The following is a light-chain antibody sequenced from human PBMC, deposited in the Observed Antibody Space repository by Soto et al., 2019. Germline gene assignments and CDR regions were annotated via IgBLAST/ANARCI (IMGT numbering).Light chain of an antibody. Sequence: EIVMTQSPDMLSVSPGERATLSCRVSQSISSNLAWYQQKPGQAPRLLIYDTSTRATSIPARFSGSGSGTEFTLTLSGLQSEDFAVYYCLHYNRRPRWTFGPGTKVEIK. V-gene: IGKV3-15*01. CDR3: LHYNRRPRWT. J-gene: IGKJ1*01. CDR2: DTS. CDR1: QSISSN.